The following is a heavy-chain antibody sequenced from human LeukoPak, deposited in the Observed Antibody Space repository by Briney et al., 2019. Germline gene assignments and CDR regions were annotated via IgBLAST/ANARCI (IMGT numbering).Heavy chain of an antibody. Sequence: PGGSLRLSCSASGFTFSSYVMSWVCQAPGKGLEWVSGIDNTGGSSYYGDSVKGRFTISRDNSKNTLYLQMNSLRAEDTAIYYCAKAGSGWYDWYFDLWGRGTLVTVSS. V-gene: IGHV3-23*01. J-gene: IGHJ2*01. D-gene: IGHD6-19*01. CDR1: GFTFSSYV. CDR3: AKAGSGWYDWYFDL. CDR2: IDNTGGSS.